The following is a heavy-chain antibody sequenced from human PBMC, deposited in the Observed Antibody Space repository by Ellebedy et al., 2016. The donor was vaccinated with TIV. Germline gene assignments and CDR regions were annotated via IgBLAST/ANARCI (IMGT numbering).Heavy chain of an antibody. CDR3: ARHVMSHPVGMDV. V-gene: IGHV5-51*01. CDR1: GYSFTSYW. CDR2: IYPGDSET. Sequence: GESLKISCKGSGYSFTSYWIGWVRQMPGKGLEWMGIIYPGDSETRYSQSFQGQVTISADKSISTAYLQWSSLKASDTAMYYCARHVMSHPVGMDVWGQGTTVTVSS. D-gene: IGHD3-16*01. J-gene: IGHJ6*02.